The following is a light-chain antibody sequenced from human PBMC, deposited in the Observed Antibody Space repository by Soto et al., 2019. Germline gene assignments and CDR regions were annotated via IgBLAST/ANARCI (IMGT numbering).Light chain of an antibody. Sequence: EIVLTQSPATLPLSPGERATLSCRASQSVNNYLAWYQQKPGQAPRLLIYDASNRATGIPARFSGSGSGTDFSLNISSLEPEDFAVYYCQHRGGCTFGPGTKVDIK. J-gene: IGKJ3*01. CDR1: QSVNNY. CDR3: QHRGGCT. V-gene: IGKV3-11*01. CDR2: DAS.